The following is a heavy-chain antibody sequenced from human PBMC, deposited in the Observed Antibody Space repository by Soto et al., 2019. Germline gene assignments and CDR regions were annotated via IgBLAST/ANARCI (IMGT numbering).Heavy chain of an antibody. Sequence: GGSLRLSCAASGFTFSSYAMNWVRQAPGKALEWVSAIGGSGGSTYYADSVKGRFTISRDNSKNSLYLQMNSLRAEDTATYYCAKEFDSTGFFDYLGQGTLVTVSS. V-gene: IGHV3-23*01. D-gene: IGHD3-22*01. CDR2: IGGSGGST. J-gene: IGHJ4*02. CDR3: AKEFDSTGFFDY. CDR1: GFTFSSYA.